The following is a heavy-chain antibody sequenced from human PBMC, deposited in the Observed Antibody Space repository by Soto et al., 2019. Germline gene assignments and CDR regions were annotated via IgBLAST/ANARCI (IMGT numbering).Heavy chain of an antibody. Sequence: EVQLVESGGGLVQPGGSLRLSCAASEFSFSSHWMSWVRQAPGKGLEWVANIKEDGSDKYYVDSVRGRFTISRDNAKSSLYLQMSSLRAEDTAVYYCARDSYSGWSNFDCWGQGTLVTVSS. J-gene: IGHJ4*02. CDR3: ARDSYSGWSNFDC. V-gene: IGHV3-7*01. CDR1: EFSFSSHW. CDR2: IKEDGSDK. D-gene: IGHD6-19*01.